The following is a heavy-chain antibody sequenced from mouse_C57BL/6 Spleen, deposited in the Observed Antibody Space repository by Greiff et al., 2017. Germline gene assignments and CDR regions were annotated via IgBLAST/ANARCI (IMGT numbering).Heavy chain of an antibody. CDR3: ARGEYDDDFDD. J-gene: IGHJ2*01. CDR1: GYAFSSYW. CDR2: IYPGDGDT. D-gene: IGHD2-4*01. V-gene: IGHV1-80*01. Sequence: VKLQESGAELVKPGASVKISCKASGYAFSSYWLNWVKQRPGKGLEWIGQIYPGDGDTNYNGKFKGKATLTADKSSSTAYMQLSSLTSEDSAVYFCARGEYDDDFDDWGQGTTLTVSS.